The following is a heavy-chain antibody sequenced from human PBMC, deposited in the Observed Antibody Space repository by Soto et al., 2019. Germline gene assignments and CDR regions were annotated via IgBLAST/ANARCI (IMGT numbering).Heavy chain of an antibody. V-gene: IGHV1-24*01. D-gene: IGHD3-9*01. Sequence: KVSCKVSGXTLTELSMHWVRQAPGKGLEWMGGFDPEDGETIYAQKFQGRVTVTEDTSTDTAYMELSSLRSEDTAVYYCAXXXRYFXWFKFDYWGXGTLVTVSS. CDR3: AXXXRYFXWFKFDY. J-gene: IGHJ4*02. CDR2: FDPEDGET. CDR1: GXTLTELS.